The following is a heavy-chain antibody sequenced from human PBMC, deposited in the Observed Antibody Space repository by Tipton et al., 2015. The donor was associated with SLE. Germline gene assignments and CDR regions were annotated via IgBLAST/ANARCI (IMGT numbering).Heavy chain of an antibody. Sequence: TLSLTCAVSGGSISSSNWWSWVRQPPGKGLEWIGEINHSGSTNYNPSLKSRVTISVDTSKNQFSLKLSSVTAADTAVYYCARGPTPLDFAGYAYDIWGQGTMVTVSS. CDR1: GGSISSSNW. CDR3: ARGPTPLDFAGYAYDI. CDR2: INHSGST. D-gene: IGHD2-15*01. J-gene: IGHJ3*02. V-gene: IGHV4-4*02.